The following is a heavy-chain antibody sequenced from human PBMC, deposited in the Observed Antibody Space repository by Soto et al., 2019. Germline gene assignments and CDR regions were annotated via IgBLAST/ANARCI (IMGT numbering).Heavy chain of an antibody. Sequence: QVQLQESGPGLVKPSQTLSLTCTVSGGSISSGGYYWSWIRQHPGKGLEWIGYIYYSGSTYYNPALKSRVTISVDTSKNQFALKLSSVTAADTAVYYCARGYYDFWSCYYTGIYFDYWGQGTLVTVSS. J-gene: IGHJ4*02. V-gene: IGHV4-31*03. CDR3: ARGYYDFWSCYYTGIYFDY. D-gene: IGHD3-3*01. CDR1: GGSISSGGYY. CDR2: IYYSGST.